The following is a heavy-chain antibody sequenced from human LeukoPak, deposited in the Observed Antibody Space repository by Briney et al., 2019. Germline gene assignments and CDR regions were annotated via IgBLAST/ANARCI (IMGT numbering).Heavy chain of an antibody. D-gene: IGHD6-13*01. CDR3: ARPSYSSSWADAFDI. J-gene: IGHJ3*02. Sequence: SETLSLTCTVSGGSISSSSDYWGWIRQPPGKGLEWIVGIYYSGSTYCNPSLKSRVTISVDTSKNQLSLKLSSVTAADTAVYYCARPSYSSSWADAFDIWGEGTMVSVS. CDR1: GGSISSSSDY. CDR2: IYYSGST. V-gene: IGHV4-39*01.